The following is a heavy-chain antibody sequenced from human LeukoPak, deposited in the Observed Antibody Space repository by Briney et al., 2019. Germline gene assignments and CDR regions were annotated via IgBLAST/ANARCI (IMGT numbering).Heavy chain of an antibody. J-gene: IGHJ4*02. CDR1: GGSFSGYY. CDR3: ARNEEAGITMVRGVPPHFDY. CDR2: INHSGST. V-gene: IGHV4-34*01. Sequence: PSETLSLTCAVYGGSFSGYYWSWLRQPPGKGLEWIGEINHSGSTNYNPSLKSRVTISVDTSKNQFSLKLSSVTAADTAVYYCARNEEAGITMVRGVPPHFDYWGQGTLVTVSS. D-gene: IGHD3-10*01.